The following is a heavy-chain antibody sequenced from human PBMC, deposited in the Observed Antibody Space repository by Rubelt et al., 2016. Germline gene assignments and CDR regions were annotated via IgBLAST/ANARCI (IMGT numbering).Heavy chain of an antibody. CDR1: GFTFGRYA. V-gene: IGHV4-39*01. Sequence: GLVQPGGSLRVSCAASGFTFGRYAMNWVRQPPGKGLEWIGSVIYSGSTYYNPSLKSRLTISVDTSKSQFSLKLSSVTAADTAVYYCARRPAGLYQPIDHWGQGTLVTVSS. D-gene: IGHD2-2*01. J-gene: IGHJ4*02. CDR3: ARRPAGLYQPIDH. CDR2: VIYSGST.